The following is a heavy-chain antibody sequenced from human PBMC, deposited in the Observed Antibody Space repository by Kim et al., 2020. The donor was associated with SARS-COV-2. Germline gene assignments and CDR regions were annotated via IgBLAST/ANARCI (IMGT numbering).Heavy chain of an antibody. CDR1: GGSISSGDYY. D-gene: IGHD3-3*01. CDR2: IYYSGST. J-gene: IGHJ6*03. CDR3: AREGRFLEWLLSNYYYYYMDV. Sequence: SETLSLTCTVSGGSISSGDYYWSWIRQPPGKGLEWIGYIYYSGSTYYNPSLKSRVTISVDTSKNQFSLKLNSGTAADRAVYYCAREGRFLEWLLSNYYYYYMDVWGQGTTVTVSS. V-gene: IGHV4-30-4*01.